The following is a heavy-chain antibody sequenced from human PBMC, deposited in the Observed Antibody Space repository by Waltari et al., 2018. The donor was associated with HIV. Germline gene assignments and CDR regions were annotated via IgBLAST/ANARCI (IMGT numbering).Heavy chain of an antibody. J-gene: IGHJ3*01. D-gene: IGHD1-26*01. Sequence: VQPGAETKKPGSSVTVSCQASGGALDTSAFTWVRQAPGQGVGWLGGVAPFFGGIYEQDFKGRVNITSNPSRRKVFLRMGGLRPDDTAVYFCAKSDFTELVRGQKAFDVWGQGT. CDR3: AKSDFTELVRGQKAFDV. CDR2: VAPFFGG. CDR1: GGALDTSA. V-gene: IGHV1-69*19.